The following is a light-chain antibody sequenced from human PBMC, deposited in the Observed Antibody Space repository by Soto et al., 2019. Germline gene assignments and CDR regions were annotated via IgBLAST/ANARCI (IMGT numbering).Light chain of an antibody. Sequence: EIVMTQSPATLSVSPGERATLSCRASQSVSSNVAWYQQIPGQTPRLHIYGASTRATTIPVRFSGSGSGTEFTLTISSLQSEDFAVYYCHQYDDGPYTFGQGTKVEI. CDR3: HQYDDGPYT. CDR2: GAS. J-gene: IGKJ2*01. V-gene: IGKV3-15*01. CDR1: QSVSSN.